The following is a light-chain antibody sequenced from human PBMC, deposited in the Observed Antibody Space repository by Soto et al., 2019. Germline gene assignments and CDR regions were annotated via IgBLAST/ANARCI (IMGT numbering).Light chain of an antibody. V-gene: IGKV3-20*01. CDR1: QSVSSSY. J-gene: IGKJ1*01. CDR2: GAS. CDR3: QQYGSLWT. Sequence: EIELTQSPGTLSLSLGERATLSCRASQSVSSSYLAWYQQKPGQAPRLLIYGASSRATGIPDRFSGSGSGTDFTLTISRLEPEDFAVYYCQQYGSLWTFGQGTKVDIK.